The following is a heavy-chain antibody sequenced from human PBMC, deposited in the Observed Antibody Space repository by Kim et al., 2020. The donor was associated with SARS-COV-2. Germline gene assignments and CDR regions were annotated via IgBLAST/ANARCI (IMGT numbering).Heavy chain of an antibody. CDR1: GYSFTSYW. CDR3: ARQGTYCSSTSCYSWFDP. V-gene: IGHV5-10-1*01. CDR2: IDPSDSYT. Sequence: GESLKISCKGSGYSFTSYWISWVRQMPGKGLEWMGRIDPSDSYTNYSPSFQGNVTISADKSISTAYLQWSSLKASDTAMYYCARQGTYCSSTSCYSWFDPWGQGTLVTVSS. J-gene: IGHJ5*02. D-gene: IGHD2-2*02.